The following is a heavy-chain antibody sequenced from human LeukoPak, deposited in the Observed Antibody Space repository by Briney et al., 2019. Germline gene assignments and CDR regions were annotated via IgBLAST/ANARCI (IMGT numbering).Heavy chain of an antibody. CDR3: AKDLGYCSGGSCSYFDY. D-gene: IGHD2-15*01. J-gene: IGHJ4*02. V-gene: IGHV3-48*03. CDR2: ISSSGNIE. CDR1: GFTFSTYE. Sequence: PGGSLRLSCAVSGFTFSTYEMNWVRQAPGRGLEWVSFISSSGNIEHYADSVRGRFTISRDNAKESLYLQMNSLRAEDTAVYYCAKDLGYCSGGSCSYFDYWGQGTLVTVSS.